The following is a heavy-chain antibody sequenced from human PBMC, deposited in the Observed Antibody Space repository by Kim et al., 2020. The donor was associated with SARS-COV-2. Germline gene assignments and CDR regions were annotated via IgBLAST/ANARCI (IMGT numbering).Heavy chain of an antibody. Sequence: GGSLRLSCAASGFTFSSYSMNWVRQAPGKGLEWVSYISSSSSTIYYADSVKGRFTISRDNAKNSLYLQMNSLRAEDTAVYYCARRMGPNWNDGNRYYYYGMDVWGQGTTVTVSS. CDR3: ARRMGPNWNDGNRYYYYGMDV. CDR1: GFTFSSYS. V-gene: IGHV3-48*04. CDR2: ISSSSSTI. J-gene: IGHJ6*02. D-gene: IGHD1-20*01.